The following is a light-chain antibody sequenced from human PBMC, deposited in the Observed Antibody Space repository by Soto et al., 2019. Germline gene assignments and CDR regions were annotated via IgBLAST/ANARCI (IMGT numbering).Light chain of an antibody. V-gene: IGKV3-15*01. J-gene: IGKJ5*01. CDR1: QSVGSD. CDR3: HQYNYLIT. Sequence: MTQSPTTLPVSPGERATLSCRASQSVGSDLAWHQQQPGQAPRLLICDASTRATGIPVMFSGSWSGTEITLTISSLQSEDYAVYYCHQYNYLITFGQGTRLEIK. CDR2: DAS.